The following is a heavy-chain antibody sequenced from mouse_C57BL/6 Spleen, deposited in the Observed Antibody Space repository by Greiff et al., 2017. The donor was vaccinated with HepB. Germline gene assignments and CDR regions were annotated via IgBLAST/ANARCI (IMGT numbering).Heavy chain of an antibody. J-gene: IGHJ4*01. D-gene: IGHD2-5*01. CDR2: IRSKSNNYAT. CDR1: GFSFNTYA. Sequence: EVQGVESGGGLVQPKGSLKLSCAASGFSFNTYAMNWVRQAPGKGLEWVARIRSKSNNYATYYADSVKDRFTISRDDSESMLYLQMNNLKTEDTAMYYCVRPAYYSNYAMDYWGQGTSVTVSS. CDR3: VRPAYYSNYAMDY. V-gene: IGHV10-1*01.